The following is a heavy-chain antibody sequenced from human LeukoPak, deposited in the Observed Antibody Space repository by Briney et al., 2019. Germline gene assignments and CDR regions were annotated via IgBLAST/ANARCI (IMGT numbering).Heavy chain of an antibody. J-gene: IGHJ4*02. D-gene: IGHD3-22*01. CDR2: ISSSSTYI. Sequence: GGSLRLSCAASGFTFSSYTINWVRQTPGKGLEWVSSISSSSTYIYYADSVKGRFTISRDNAKNSLYLQMNSLGAEDTAVYYCARPYDTRGYFPDYWGQGTLVTVSS. V-gene: IGHV3-21*01. CDR3: ARPYDTRGYFPDY. CDR1: GFTFSSYT.